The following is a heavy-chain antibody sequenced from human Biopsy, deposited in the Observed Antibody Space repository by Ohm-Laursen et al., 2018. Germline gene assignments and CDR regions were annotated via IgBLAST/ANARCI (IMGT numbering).Heavy chain of an antibody. J-gene: IGHJ6*02. V-gene: IGHV4-59*12. Sequence: SETLSLTCSVSGGSIISYYWTWIRQPPGKGLEWIGHVYNGGITNYNPSLKSRVTISVDTSKNQFSLTVRSVTAADTAMYYCARGQDSSYLAYGMDVWGQGTTVTVSS. CDR2: VYNGGIT. CDR3: ARGQDSSYLAYGMDV. CDR1: GGSIISYY. D-gene: IGHD6-19*01.